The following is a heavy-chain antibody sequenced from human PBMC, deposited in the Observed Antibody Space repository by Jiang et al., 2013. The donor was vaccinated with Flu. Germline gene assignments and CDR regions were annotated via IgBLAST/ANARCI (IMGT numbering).Heavy chain of an antibody. CDR3: ARDILVAPGVHYYAMDV. CDR1: GDSVSSGSYY. V-gene: IGHV4-61*01. Sequence: GPGLVKASETLSLTCTVSGDSVSSGSYYWSWIRQPPGKGLEWIGYMDDSGNTNYNPSLKSRVTISADTSKNQFSLKLSSVTAADTAVYYCARDILVAPGVHYYAMDVWGQGTTVTVSS. D-gene: IGHD2-2*01. CDR2: MDDSGNT. J-gene: IGHJ6*02.